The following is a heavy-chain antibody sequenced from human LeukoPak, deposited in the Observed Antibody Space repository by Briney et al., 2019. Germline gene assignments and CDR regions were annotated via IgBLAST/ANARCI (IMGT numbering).Heavy chain of an antibody. Sequence: GGSLRLSCLGSGLTLSRYWMHWVRQTPGKRLVWVSRINSDGSYTNYADSVKGRFTISRDNAKNTLYLQMNSLRAEDTAVYYCARGYCSSTSCYYASWFDPWGQGTLVTVSS. CDR1: GLTLSRYW. CDR2: INSDGSYT. D-gene: IGHD2-2*01. J-gene: IGHJ5*02. V-gene: IGHV3-74*01. CDR3: ARGYCSSTSCYYASWFDP.